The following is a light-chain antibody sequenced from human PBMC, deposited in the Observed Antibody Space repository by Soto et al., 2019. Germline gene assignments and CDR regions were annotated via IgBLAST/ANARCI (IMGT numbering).Light chain of an antibody. V-gene: IGLV2-14*01. CDR3: SSYTTSNTWV. CDR2: EVS. Sequence: QSALTQPASVSGSPGQSITISCTGTSSDVGAYDYVSWYQQHPGKAPKFMLYEVSNRPSGLSNRFSGSKSGNTASLTISGLQAEDEADCYCSSYTTSNTWVFGGGTQLTVL. J-gene: IGLJ3*02. CDR1: SSDVGAYDY.